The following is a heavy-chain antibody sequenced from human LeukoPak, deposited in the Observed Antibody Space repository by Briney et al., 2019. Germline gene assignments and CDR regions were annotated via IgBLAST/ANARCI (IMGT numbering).Heavy chain of an antibody. J-gene: IGHJ5*02. D-gene: IGHD6-6*01. V-gene: IGHV4-34*01. CDR3: ARVTVLYSSSCWFDP. Sequence: SETLSLTCAVYGGSFSGYYWSWIRQPPGKGLEWIGEINHSGSTNYNPSLKSRVTISVDTSKNQFSLKLSSVTAADTAVYYCARVTVLYSSSCWFDPWGQGTLVTVS. CDR2: INHSGST. CDR1: GGSFSGYY.